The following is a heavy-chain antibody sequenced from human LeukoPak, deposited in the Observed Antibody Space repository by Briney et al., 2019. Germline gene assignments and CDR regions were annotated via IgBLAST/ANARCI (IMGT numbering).Heavy chain of an antibody. D-gene: IGHD5-12*01. CDR1: GVSIDNSYGCF. J-gene: IGHJ4*02. V-gene: IGHV4-39*01. CDR2: SGFVGQN. CDR3: ARLVYSDPNYFDY. Sequence: SETLSLTCTVSGVSIDNSYGCFLLWPRQHPRKGLEWIGCSGFVGQNFYNSSLESRAPLSVDNSRNQLSLRLRSVTAADTAVLYCARLVYSDPNYFDYWGQGSLVTVSS.